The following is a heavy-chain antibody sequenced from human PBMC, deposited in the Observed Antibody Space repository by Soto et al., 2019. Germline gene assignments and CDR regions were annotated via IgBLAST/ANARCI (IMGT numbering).Heavy chain of an antibody. V-gene: IGHV1-18*04. D-gene: IGHD3-9*01. CDR2: ISAYNGNT. J-gene: IGHJ4*02. Sequence: VASVKVSCKASGYTFTSYGISWVRQAPGQGLEWMGWISAYNGNTNYAQKLQGRVTMTTDTSTSTAYMELRSLRSDDTAVYYCARGLYYDILTGSQGYFDYWGQGTLVTVSS. CDR1: GYTFTSYG. CDR3: ARGLYYDILTGSQGYFDY.